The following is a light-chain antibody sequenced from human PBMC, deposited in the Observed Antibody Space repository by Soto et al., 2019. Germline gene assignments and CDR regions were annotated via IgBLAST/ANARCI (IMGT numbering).Light chain of an antibody. J-gene: IGLJ2*01. CDR2: AND. V-gene: IGLV1-40*02. CDR1: SSNIGAGYD. CDR3: PSYDNRLSGVI. Sequence: QSVVTQPPSVSGAPGQRVTISCTGSSSNIGAGYDVHWYQQLPGAAPKLIIYANDNRPSGVPDRFSGSKSGTSASLAITGLQAEDEADYYCPSYDNRLSGVIFGGGTKLTVL.